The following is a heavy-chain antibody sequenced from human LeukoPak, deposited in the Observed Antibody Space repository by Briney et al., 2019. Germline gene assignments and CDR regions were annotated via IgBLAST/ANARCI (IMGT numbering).Heavy chain of an antibody. Sequence: SETLSLTCAVYGGSFSGYYWSWIRQPPGKGLEWIGEINHSGSTNYNPSLKSRVTISVDTSKNQFSLKLSSVTAADTAVYYCASADYYDSSGPPPFDYWGQGTLVTVSS. D-gene: IGHD3-22*01. V-gene: IGHV4-34*01. CDR3: ASADYYDSSGPPPFDY. CDR1: GGSFSGYY. CDR2: INHSGST. J-gene: IGHJ4*02.